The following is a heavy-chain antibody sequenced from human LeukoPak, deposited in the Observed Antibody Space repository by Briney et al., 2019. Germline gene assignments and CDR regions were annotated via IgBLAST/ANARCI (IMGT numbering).Heavy chain of an antibody. V-gene: IGHV3-53*01. D-gene: IGHD5-18*01. Sequence: GGSLRLSCAASGFTFSSNYMSWVRQAPGKGLEWVSVIYSGGTTYYADSVNGRFTISRDNSKNTLYLQMNSLRAEDTAVYYCARDAAARGFDYWGQGTLVTVSS. CDR3: ARDAAARGFDY. J-gene: IGHJ4*02. CDR2: IYSGGTT. CDR1: GFTFSSNY.